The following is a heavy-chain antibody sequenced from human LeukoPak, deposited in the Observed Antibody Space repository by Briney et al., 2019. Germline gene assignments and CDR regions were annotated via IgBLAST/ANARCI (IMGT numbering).Heavy chain of an antibody. V-gene: IGHV3-21*01. CDR1: GFTFSSYS. CDR3: ARENYYGSGSQYFDY. J-gene: IGHJ4*02. Sequence: NPGGSLRLSCAASGFTFSSYSMNWVRQAPGEGLEWVSSISSSSSYIYYEDSVKGRFTISRDNAKNSLYLQMNSLRAEDTAVYYCARENYYGSGSQYFDYWGQGTLVTVSS. CDR2: ISSSSSYI. D-gene: IGHD3-10*01.